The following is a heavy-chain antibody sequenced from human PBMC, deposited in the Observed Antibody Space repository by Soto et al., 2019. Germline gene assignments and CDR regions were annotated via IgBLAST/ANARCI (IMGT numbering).Heavy chain of an antibody. Sequence: GGSLRLSCGASGFSFSSYAMSWVRQAPGKGLEWVSSSSGSGETTYYADSVNGRFTISRGNSKNTLYLQMNSLRAEDTDVYHCAKGGPSAYSSSYNWGRGTLVTVSS. CDR2: SSGSGETT. CDR1: GFSFSSYA. CDR3: AKGGPSAYSSSYN. V-gene: IGHV3-23*01. J-gene: IGHJ4*02. D-gene: IGHD5-12*01.